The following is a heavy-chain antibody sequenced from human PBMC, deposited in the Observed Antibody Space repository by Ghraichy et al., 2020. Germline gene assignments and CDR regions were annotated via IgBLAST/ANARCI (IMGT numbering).Heavy chain of an antibody. CDR1: GFTFSSYS. Sequence: GESLNISCAASGFTFSSYSMNWVCQAPGKGLEWVSSISSSSSYIYYADSVKGRFTISRDNAKNSLYLQMNSLRAEDTAVYYCARVVHYYDSKGPNWFDPWGQGTLVTVSS. CDR2: ISSSSSYI. V-gene: IGHV3-21*01. J-gene: IGHJ5*02. CDR3: ARVVHYYDSKGPNWFDP. D-gene: IGHD3-22*01.